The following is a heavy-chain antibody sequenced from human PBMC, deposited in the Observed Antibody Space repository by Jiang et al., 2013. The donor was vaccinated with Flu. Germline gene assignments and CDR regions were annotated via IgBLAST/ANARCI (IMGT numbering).Heavy chain of an antibody. CDR1: GGTFSSYA. Sequence: GAEVKKPGSSVKVSCKASGGTFSSYAISWVRQAPGQGLEWMGRIIPILGIANYAQKFQGRVTITADKSTSTAYMELSSLRSEDTAVYYCARDLGAAVAGTSPSDYWGQGTLVTVSS. V-gene: IGHV1-69*04. CDR3: ARDLGAAVAGTSPSDY. CDR2: IIPILGIA. J-gene: IGHJ4*02. D-gene: IGHD6-19*01.